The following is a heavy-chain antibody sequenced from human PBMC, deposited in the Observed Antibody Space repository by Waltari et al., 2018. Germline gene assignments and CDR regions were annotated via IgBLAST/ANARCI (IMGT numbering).Heavy chain of an antibody. CDR3: ARHPAMTIMLWYFDL. CDR2: IYYSGST. D-gene: IGHD2-8*01. J-gene: IGHJ2*01. CDR1: GGSISSSSYY. Sequence: QLQLQESGPGLVKPSETLSLTCTVSGGSISSSSYYWGWIRQPPGKGLEGIGSIYYSGSTYYHPSLKSRVTISVDTSKNQFSLKLSSVTAADTAVYYCARHPAMTIMLWYFDLWGRGTLVTVSS. V-gene: IGHV4-39*01.